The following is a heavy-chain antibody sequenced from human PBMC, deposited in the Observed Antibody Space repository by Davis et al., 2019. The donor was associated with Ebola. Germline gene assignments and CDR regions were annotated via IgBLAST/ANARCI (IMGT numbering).Heavy chain of an antibody. CDR1: GFTFSSYG. D-gene: IGHD2-8*01. CDR3: AKTLVREVMVYASYFDY. V-gene: IGHV3-30*18. J-gene: IGHJ4*02. CDR2: ISYDGSNK. Sequence: PGGSLRLSCAASGFTFSSYGMHWVRQAPGKGLEWVAVISYDGSNKYYADSVKGRFTISRDNSKNTLYLQMNSLRGEDTAVYYCAKTLVREVMVYASYFDYWGQGTLVTVSS.